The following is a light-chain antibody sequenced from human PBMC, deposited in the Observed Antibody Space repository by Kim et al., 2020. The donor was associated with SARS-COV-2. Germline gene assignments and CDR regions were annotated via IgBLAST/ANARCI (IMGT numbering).Light chain of an antibody. CDR3: QHNSDLPRT. Sequence: EIVITRPPVTLSVSPGERTTLSCRASQIVISNLGWYQQTPGQAHRLLVYGASTRASGIPARFSGSGSGTEFTLTISSLQSEDFAVYCCQHNSDLPRTFGQGTNVEVK. CDR2: GAS. J-gene: IGKJ1*01. CDR1: QIVISN. V-gene: IGKV3-15*01.